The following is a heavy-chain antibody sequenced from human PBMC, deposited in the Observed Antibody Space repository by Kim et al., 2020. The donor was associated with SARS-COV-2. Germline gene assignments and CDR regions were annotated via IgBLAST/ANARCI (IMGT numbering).Heavy chain of an antibody. CDR2: EK. D-gene: IGHD2-21*01. Sequence: EKYYVDSWKSRFTISRDNAKNSLSLQMSSLRAEDTAVYCCARDTYRFFDLWGRGTLVTVSS. J-gene: IGHJ2*01. V-gene: IGHV3-7*01. CDR3: ARDTYRFFDL.